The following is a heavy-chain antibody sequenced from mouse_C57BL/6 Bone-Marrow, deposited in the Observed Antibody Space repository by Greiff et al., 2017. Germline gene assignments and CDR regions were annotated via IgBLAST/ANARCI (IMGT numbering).Heavy chain of an antibody. J-gene: IGHJ3*01. CDR3: ARDIYGGFAY. CDR2: ISDGGSYT. Sequence: EVKLMESGGGLVKPGGSLKLSCAASGFTFSSYAMSWVRQTPEKRLEWVATISDGGSYTYYPDNVKGRFTISRDNAKNNLYLQMSHLKSEDTAMYYCARDIYGGFAYWGQGTLVTVSA. D-gene: IGHD1-1*02. V-gene: IGHV5-4*01. CDR1: GFTFSSYA.